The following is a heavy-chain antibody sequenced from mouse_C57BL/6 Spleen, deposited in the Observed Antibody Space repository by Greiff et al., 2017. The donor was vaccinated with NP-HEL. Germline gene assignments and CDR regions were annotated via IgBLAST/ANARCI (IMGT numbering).Heavy chain of an antibody. D-gene: IGHD4-1*01. CDR3: ARRSGDYYAMDY. Sequence: EVMLVESGGGLVQPGGSLKLSCAASGFTFSDYYMYWVRQTPEKRLEWVAYISNGGGSTYYPDTVKGRFTISRDNAKNTLYLQMSRLKSEDTAMYYCARRSGDYYAMDYWGQGTSVTVSS. CDR1: GFTFSDYY. CDR2: ISNGGGST. V-gene: IGHV5-12*01. J-gene: IGHJ4*01.